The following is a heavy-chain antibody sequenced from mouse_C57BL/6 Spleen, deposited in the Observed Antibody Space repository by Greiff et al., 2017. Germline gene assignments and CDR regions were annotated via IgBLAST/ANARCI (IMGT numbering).Heavy chain of an antibody. CDR3: TRNLYWYYFDY. CDR1: GYTFTDYE. D-gene: IGHD2-1*01. V-gene: IGHV1-15*01. Sequence: QVQLKESGAELVRPGASVTLSCKASGYTFTDYEMHWVKQTPVHGLEWIGAIDPETGGTAYNQKFKGKAILTADKSSSTAYMELRSLTSEDSAVYYCTRNLYWYYFDYWGQGTTLTVSS. CDR2: IDPETGGT. J-gene: IGHJ2*01.